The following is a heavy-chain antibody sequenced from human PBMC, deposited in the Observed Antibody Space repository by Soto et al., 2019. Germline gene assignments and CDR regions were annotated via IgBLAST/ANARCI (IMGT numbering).Heavy chain of an antibody. V-gene: IGHV1-18*04. CDR2: ISAYNGDT. CDR3: ARKGTGQPLDY. CDR1: GFTFIKYG. D-gene: IGHD1-1*01. J-gene: IGHJ4*02. Sequence: QVQLVQSGVEVQKPGASVKVSCKASGFTFIKYGFTWVRQAPGQGLEWMGWISAYNGDTHYAQKLQGRVTLTTDTSTSTAYMELRSLRSDDTAVYYCARKGTGQPLDYWGQGALVTGSS.